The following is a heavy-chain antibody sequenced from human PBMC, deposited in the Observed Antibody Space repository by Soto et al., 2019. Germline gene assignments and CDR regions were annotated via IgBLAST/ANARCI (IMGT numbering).Heavy chain of an antibody. CDR1: GGTFSSYT. CDR3: ASYCSGGSCYPYYYYGMDV. CDR2: IIPILGIA. J-gene: IGHJ6*02. Sequence: TSVKPSCKASGGTFSSYTICWARQSPRQGLEWMGRIIPILGIANYAQKFQGRVTITADRSTSTAYMELSSLRSEDTAVYYCASYCSGGSCYPYYYYGMDVWGQGTTVTVSS. V-gene: IGHV1-69*02. D-gene: IGHD2-15*01.